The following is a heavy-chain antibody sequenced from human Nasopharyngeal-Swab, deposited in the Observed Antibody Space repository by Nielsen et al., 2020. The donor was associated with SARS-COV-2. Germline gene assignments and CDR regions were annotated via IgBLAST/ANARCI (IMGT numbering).Heavy chain of an antibody. V-gene: IGHV4-59*08. D-gene: IGHD6-13*01. Sequence: SETLSLTCTVSGGSISSYYWSWIRQPPGKGLEWIGYIYYSGSTNYNPSLKSRVTISVDTSKNQFSLKLSSVTAADTAVYYCARLRYSSSWYRTQLYYFDYWGQGILVTVSS. CDR2: IYYSGST. CDR3: ARLRYSSSWYRTQLYYFDY. CDR1: GGSISSYY. J-gene: IGHJ4*02.